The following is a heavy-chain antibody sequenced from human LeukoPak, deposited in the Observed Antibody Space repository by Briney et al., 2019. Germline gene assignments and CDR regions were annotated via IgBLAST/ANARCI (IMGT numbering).Heavy chain of an antibody. J-gene: IGHJ5*02. D-gene: IGHD5-12*01. V-gene: IGHV5-51*01. CDR2: IYPGDSET. CDR3: ARSSASSLAKNWFDP. CDR1: GYWFTDSW. Sequence: GESLKISCTGSGYWFTDSWIGWMRQMAGKGLEWIGIIYPGDSETRYSPSFQGQVTISADKSISTAYLQWSSLKASESAIYYCARSSASSLAKNWFDPWGQGTLVTVSS.